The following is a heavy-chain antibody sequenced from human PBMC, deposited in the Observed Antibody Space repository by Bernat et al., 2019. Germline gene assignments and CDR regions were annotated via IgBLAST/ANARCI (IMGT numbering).Heavy chain of an antibody. CDR3: ARGIAAGNDAFDI. CDR2: IYSGGST. D-gene: IGHD6-13*01. Sequence: EVQLVETGGGLIQPGGSLRLSCAASGFTVSSNYMSWVRQAPGKGLEWVSVIYSGGSTYYAASVKGRFTISRDNSKNTLYLQMNSLRAEDTAVYYCARGIAAGNDAFDIWGQETMVTVSS. CDR1: GFTVSSNY. V-gene: IGHV3-53*02. J-gene: IGHJ3*02.